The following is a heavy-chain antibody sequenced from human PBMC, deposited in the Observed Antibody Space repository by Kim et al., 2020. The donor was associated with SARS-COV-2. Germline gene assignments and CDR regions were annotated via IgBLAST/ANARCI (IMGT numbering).Heavy chain of an antibody. CDR2: TYYRSKWYN. D-gene: IGHD3-10*01. CDR1: GDSVSSNSAA. Sequence: SQTLSLTCAISGDSVSSNSAAWNWIRQSPSRGLEWLGRTYYRSKWYNDYAVSVKSRITINPDTSKNQFSLQLNSVTPEDTAVYYCARDPDSHYYGSGGYYSGMDVWGQGTTVTVSS. J-gene: IGHJ6*02. CDR3: ARDPDSHYYGSGGYYSGMDV. V-gene: IGHV6-1*01.